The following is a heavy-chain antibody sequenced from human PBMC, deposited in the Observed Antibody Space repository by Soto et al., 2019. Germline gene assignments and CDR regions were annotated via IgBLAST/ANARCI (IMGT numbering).Heavy chain of an antibody. CDR3: AILWGFDALDI. CDR1: GGSISSYG. Sequence: TQSLPSSVAGGSISSYGWSWIRQPTRKGLEWIEYIYYSGSTNYNPSLKSRVTISVDTSKNLFSLKLSSVISADSSVYDCAILWGFDALDIWVQGTMVTVSS. V-gene: IGHV4-59*08. CDR2: IYYSGST. D-gene: IGHD7-27*01. J-gene: IGHJ3*02.